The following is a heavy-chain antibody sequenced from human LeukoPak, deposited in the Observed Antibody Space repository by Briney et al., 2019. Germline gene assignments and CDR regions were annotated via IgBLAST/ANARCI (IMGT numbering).Heavy chain of an antibody. CDR3: ARAGKLRFLERRNNYFDY. J-gene: IGHJ4*02. CDR2: ISSSSSYI. D-gene: IGHD3-3*01. Sequence: GGSLRLSCAASGFTFSSYNMNWVRQAPGKGLEWVSSISSSSSYIYYADSVKGRFTISRDNAKNSLYLQMNSLRAEDTAVYYCARAGKLRFLERRNNYFDYWGQGTLVTVSS. CDR1: GFTFSSYN. V-gene: IGHV3-21*04.